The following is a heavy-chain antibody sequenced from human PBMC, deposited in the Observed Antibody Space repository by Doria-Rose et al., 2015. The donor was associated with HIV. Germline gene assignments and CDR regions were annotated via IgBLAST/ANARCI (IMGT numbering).Heavy chain of an antibody. V-gene: IGHV4-59*01. J-gene: IGHJ4*02. CDR2: IFYTRST. CDR1: GGSISHYY. D-gene: IGHD6-19*01. CDR3: ARVLSETYDY. Sequence: QVQLQESGPGLVKPSETLSLTCSVSGGSISHYYWSWLLQPPGKGLEYIGDIFYTRSTYYSPSLKSRVYISIDTSKNKFSLRLSSVTAADTAVYYCARVLSETYDYWGQGTLVTVSS.